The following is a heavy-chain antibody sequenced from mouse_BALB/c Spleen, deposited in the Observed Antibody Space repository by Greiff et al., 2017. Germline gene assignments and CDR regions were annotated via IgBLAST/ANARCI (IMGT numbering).Heavy chain of an antibody. D-gene: IGHD1-2*01. CDR1: GYSFTSYW. CDR2: IYPGNSDT. J-gene: IGHJ1*01. Sequence: EVQLQQSGTVLARPGASVKMSCKASGYSFTSYWMHWVKQRPGQGLEWIGAIYPGNSDTSYNQKFKGKAKLTAVTSASTAYMELSSLTNEDSAVYYCTRTTATRYFDVWGAGTTVTVSS. CDR3: TRTTATRYFDV. V-gene: IGHV1-5*01.